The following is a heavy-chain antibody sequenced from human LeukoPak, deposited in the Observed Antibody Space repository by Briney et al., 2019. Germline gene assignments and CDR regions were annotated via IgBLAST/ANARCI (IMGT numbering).Heavy chain of an antibody. Sequence: SETLSLTCTVSGXSISNYYWTWIRQPPGKGLEWMGYIYYSGSTYYNPSLKSRVTISVDTSKNQFSLKLTSVTAADTAVYYCARLSGSPHPPFDYWGQGTLVTVSS. CDR1: GXSISNYY. D-gene: IGHD1-26*01. CDR2: IYYSGST. J-gene: IGHJ4*02. CDR3: ARLSGSPHPPFDY. V-gene: IGHV4-59*08.